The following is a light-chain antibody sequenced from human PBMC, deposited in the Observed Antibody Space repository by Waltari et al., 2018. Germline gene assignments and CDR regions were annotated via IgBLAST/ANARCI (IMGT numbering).Light chain of an antibody. Sequence: IVMTQTPLSLPVTPGEPASISCKSSQSLLHSNGNSYLYWYLQKPGQPPRLLIYRVSNRFSGVPDRFSGSGSGTDFTLKISRVEAEDVGVYYCMQALQTPPTFGGGTKLVIK. CDR1: QSLLHSNGNSY. CDR2: RVS. V-gene: IGKV2-29*02. CDR3: MQALQTPPT. J-gene: IGKJ4*01.